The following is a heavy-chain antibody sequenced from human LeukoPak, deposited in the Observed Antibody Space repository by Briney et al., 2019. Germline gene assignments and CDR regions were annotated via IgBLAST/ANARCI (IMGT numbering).Heavy chain of an antibody. V-gene: IGHV3-7*01. D-gene: IGHD6-19*01. CDR1: AFTFSSYD. Sequence: GGSLRLSCAASAFTFSSYDMHWVRQAPVKGLEWVANIKQDGSEKYYVDSVKGRFTISRDNAKNSLYLQMNSLRAEDTAVYYCASVSSGWSAEYFQHWGQGTLVTVSS. CDR2: IKQDGSEK. CDR3: ASVSSGWSAEYFQH. J-gene: IGHJ1*01.